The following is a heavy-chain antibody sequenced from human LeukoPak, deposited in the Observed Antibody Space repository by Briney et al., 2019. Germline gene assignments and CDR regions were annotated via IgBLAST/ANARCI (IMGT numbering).Heavy chain of an antibody. CDR1: GFTFDDYA. J-gene: IGHJ4*02. D-gene: IGHD5-12*01. CDR3: ARDRRGYSGYDTTYYFDY. V-gene: IGHV3-23*01. Sequence: GGSLRLSCAASGFTFDDYAMHWVRQAPGKGLEWVSAISGSGGSTYYADSVKGRFTISRDNSKNTLYLQMNSLRAEDTAVYYCARDRRGYSGYDTTYYFDYWGQGTLVTVSS. CDR2: ISGSGGST.